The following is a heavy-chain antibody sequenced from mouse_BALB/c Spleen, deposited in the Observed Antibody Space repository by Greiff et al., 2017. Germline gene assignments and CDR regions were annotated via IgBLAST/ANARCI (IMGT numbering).Heavy chain of an antibody. CDR3: ARENYYGNSWFAY. Sequence: EVQGVESGGGLVKPGGSLKLSCAASGFTFSSYAMSWVRQTPEKRLEWVASISSGGSTYYPDSVKGRFTISRDNARNILYLQMSSLRSEDTAMYYCARENYYGNSWFAYWGQGTLVTVSA. CDR1: GFTFSSYA. V-gene: IGHV5-6-5*01. J-gene: IGHJ3*01. CDR2: ISSGGST. D-gene: IGHD2-1*01.